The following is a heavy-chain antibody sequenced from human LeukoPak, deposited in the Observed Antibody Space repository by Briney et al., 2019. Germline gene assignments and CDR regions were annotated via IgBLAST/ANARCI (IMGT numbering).Heavy chain of an antibody. CDR3: AKWAGGSGKGAFDY. CDR2: ISYDGSNK. CDR1: GFTFSSYG. V-gene: IGHV3-30*18. J-gene: IGHJ4*02. Sequence: PGRSLRLSCAASGFTFSSYGMHWVRQAPGKGLEWVAVISYDGSNKYYADSVKGRFTISRDNSKNTLYLQMNSLRAEDTAVYYCAKWAGGSGKGAFDYWGQGTLVTVSS. D-gene: IGHD3-10*01.